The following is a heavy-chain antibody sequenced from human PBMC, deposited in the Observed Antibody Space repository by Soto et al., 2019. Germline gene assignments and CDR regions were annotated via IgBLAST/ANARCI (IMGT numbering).Heavy chain of an antibody. V-gene: IGHV3-33*01. J-gene: IGHJ4*02. CDR2: IWYDGSNK. CDR3: ARDAAPSTIAVAEVFDY. CDR1: GFTFSSYG. Sequence: QVQLVESGGGVVQPGRSLRLSCAASGFTFSSYGMHWVRQAPGKGLEWVAVIWYDGSNKYYADSVKGRFTISRDNSKNTLYLQMNSLRAEDTAVYYCARDAAPSTIAVAEVFDYWGQGTLVTVSS. D-gene: IGHD6-19*01.